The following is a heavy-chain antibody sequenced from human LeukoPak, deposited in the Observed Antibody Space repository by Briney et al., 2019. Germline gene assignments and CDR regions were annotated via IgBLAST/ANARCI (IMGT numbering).Heavy chain of an antibody. Sequence: GGSLRLSCAASGFTFSSYSMNWVRQAPGKGLEWVSSISSSSSYIYYADSVKGRFTISRDNAKNSLYLQMNSLRAEDTAVYYCARHGYSSGWYYYYGMDVWGQGTTVTVSS. CDR1: GFTFSSYS. CDR2: ISSSSSYI. J-gene: IGHJ6*02. CDR3: ARHGYSSGWYYYYGMDV. V-gene: IGHV3-21*04. D-gene: IGHD6-19*01.